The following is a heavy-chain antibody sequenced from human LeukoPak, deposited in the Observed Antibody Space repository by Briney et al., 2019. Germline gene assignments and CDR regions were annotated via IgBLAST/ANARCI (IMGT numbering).Heavy chain of an antibody. D-gene: IGHD6-19*01. CDR2: ISSSSSYI. V-gene: IGHV3-21*01. J-gene: IGHJ5*02. Sequence: GGSLRLSCAASGFTFSSYSMNWVRQAPGNRLEWVSSISSSSSYIYYADSVKGRFTISRDNAKNSLYLQMNSLRAEDTAVYYCSRWVAVARTVWFDPWGQGTLVTVSS. CDR3: SRWVAVARTVWFDP. CDR1: GFTFSSYS.